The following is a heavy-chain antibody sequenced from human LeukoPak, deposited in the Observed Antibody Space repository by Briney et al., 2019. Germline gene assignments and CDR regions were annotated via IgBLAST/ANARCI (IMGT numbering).Heavy chain of an antibody. CDR2: IYYSGST. D-gene: IGHD5-12*01. V-gene: IGHV4-31*03. CDR1: GGSISSGGYY. CDR3: AREHPNSGYDNGFDP. J-gene: IGHJ5*02. Sequence: SETLSLTCTVSGGSISSGGYYWSWIRQHPGKGLEWIGYIYYSGSTYYNPSLKSRVTISVDTSKNQFSLKLSSVTAADTAVYYCAREHPNSGYDNGFDPWGQGTLVTVSS.